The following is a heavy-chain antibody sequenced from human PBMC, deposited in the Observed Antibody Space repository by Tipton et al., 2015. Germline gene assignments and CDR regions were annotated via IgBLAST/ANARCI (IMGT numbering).Heavy chain of an antibody. CDR1: GYSFISYD. CDR3: ARDPYVTPSDN. V-gene: IGHV1-8*01. J-gene: IGHJ4*02. CDR2: MDPNSGNT. Sequence: QSGAEVKKPGASVKVSCKASGYSFISYDVNWVRQAPGQGLEWMGRMDPNSGNTGYAQKFQGRVTMTRNTSISTAYMELSSLISEDTAVYYCARDPYVTPSDNWGQGTLVTVAP. D-gene: IGHD2-21*02.